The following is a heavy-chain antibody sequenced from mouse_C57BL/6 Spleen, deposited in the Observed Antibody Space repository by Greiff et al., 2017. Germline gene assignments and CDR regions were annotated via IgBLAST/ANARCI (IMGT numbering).Heavy chain of an antibody. V-gene: IGHV5-16*01. J-gene: IGHJ4*01. CDR1: GFTFSDYY. D-gene: IGHD1-1*01. Sequence: EVKVVESEGGLVQPGSSMKLSCTASGFTFSDYYMAWVRQVPEKGLEWVANINYDGSSTYYLDSLKSRFIISRDNAKNILYLQMSSLKSEDTATYYCARDRDYYGTYAMDYWGQGTSVTVSS. CDR3: ARDRDYYGTYAMDY. CDR2: INYDGSST.